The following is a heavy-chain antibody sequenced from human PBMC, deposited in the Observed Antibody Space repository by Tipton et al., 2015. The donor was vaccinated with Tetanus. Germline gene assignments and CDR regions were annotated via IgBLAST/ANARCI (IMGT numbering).Heavy chain of an antibody. CDR2: ISGSGGST. J-gene: IGHJ4*02. CDR1: GFTFSSYA. D-gene: IGHD3-22*01. CDR3: AKDSYYYYYDSSGYYPFDY. Sequence: SLRLSCAASGFTFSSYAMSWVRQAPGKGLEWVSAISGSGGSTYYADSVKGRFTISRDNSKNTLYLQMNSLRAEDTAVYYCAKDSYYYYYDSSGYYPFDYWGQGTLVTVSS. V-gene: IGHV3-23*01.